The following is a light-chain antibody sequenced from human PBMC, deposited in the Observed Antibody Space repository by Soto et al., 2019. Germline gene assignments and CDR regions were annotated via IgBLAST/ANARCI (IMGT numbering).Light chain of an antibody. J-gene: IGKJ4*01. CDR3: QQYNNWPLT. Sequence: EIVMTQSPATLSVSPGERATLSCRASQSVSSNLAWYQQKAGQAPRLLIYGASFRATGIPARFSGSGSGTEFTLTISSLQSGDFAVYYCQQYNNWPLTFGGGTKVEIK. CDR1: QSVSSN. CDR2: GAS. V-gene: IGKV3D-15*01.